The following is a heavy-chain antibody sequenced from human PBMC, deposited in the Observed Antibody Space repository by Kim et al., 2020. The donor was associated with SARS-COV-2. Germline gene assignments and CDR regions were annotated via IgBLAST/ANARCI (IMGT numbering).Heavy chain of an antibody. CDR2: ILFDGSAS. J-gene: IGHJ4*01. CDR3: ARDLRYSSGWYGPNFDY. CDR1: FFPFLPSF. D-gene: IGHD6-19*01. V-gene: IGHV3-74*01. Sequence: SLLLSFSSSFFPFLPSFLPFFLPPPFPFLFFVARILFDGSASEYADSVKGRFTISRDNAKNTVFLQMNSLEVEDTAVYYCARDLRYSSGWYGPNFDY.